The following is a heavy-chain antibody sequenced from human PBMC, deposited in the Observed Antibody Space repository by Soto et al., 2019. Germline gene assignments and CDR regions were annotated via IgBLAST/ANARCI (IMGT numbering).Heavy chain of an antibody. CDR1: SFRFNDDY. CDR2: ISSSSSYT. V-gene: IGHV3-11*06. J-gene: IGHJ6*02. CDR3: ARDGSLSRAARHYYYYYGMDV. D-gene: IGHD6-6*01. Sequence: PXGSLGLSFAASSFRFNDDYMSWIRKAQGKGLEWVSYISSSSSYTNYADSVKGRFTISRDNAKNSLYLQMNSLRAEDTAVYYCARDGSLSRAARHYYYYYGMDVWDQGTTLTGTS.